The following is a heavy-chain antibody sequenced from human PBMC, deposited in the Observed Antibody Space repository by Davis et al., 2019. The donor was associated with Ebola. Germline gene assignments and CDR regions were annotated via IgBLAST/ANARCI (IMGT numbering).Heavy chain of an antibody. J-gene: IGHJ4*02. Sequence: GESLKISCAASGFTFSSYAMSWVRQAPGKGLEWLSTISTSGGSTYYADSVKGRFTTFRDNPKNTLYLQMNSLRADDTAVYYCAKQRGVGAIDYDYWGRGTVVTVSS. CDR2: ISTSGGST. D-gene: IGHD1-26*01. CDR1: GFTFSSYA. V-gene: IGHV3-23*01. CDR3: AKQRGVGAIDYDY.